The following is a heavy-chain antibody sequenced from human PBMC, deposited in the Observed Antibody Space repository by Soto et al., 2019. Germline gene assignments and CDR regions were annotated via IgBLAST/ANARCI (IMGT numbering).Heavy chain of an antibody. CDR2: ISFNGGTI. Sequence: QVQLVESGGGSVKPGGSLRLSCAASGFTFSDYYMSWIRQAPGKGLEWVSYISFNGGTIYYADSVKGRFTISRDNVKNPPYLQMNSLSAEDTTVYYCARDSAMTTVTTAVAFDVWGQGTMDTVSS. J-gene: IGHJ3*01. V-gene: IGHV3-11*01. CDR1: GFTFSDYY. CDR3: ARDSAMTTVTTAVAFDV. D-gene: IGHD4-4*01.